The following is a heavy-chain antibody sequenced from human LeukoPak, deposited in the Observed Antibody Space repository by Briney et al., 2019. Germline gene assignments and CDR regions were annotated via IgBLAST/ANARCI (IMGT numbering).Heavy chain of an antibody. Sequence: GASVKVSCKPSGYTFTTYYLHWVRQAPGQGLEWMGWINPKNGGTNYAQKFQGRFTMTRDTSINTAYMELSGLTSDDTAVYYYARDPSNRYYTDVWGIGTTVTVSS. J-gene: IGHJ6*03. CDR3: ARDPSNRYYTDV. CDR1: GYTFTTYY. V-gene: IGHV1-2*02. CDR2: INPKNGGT. D-gene: IGHD1-14*01.